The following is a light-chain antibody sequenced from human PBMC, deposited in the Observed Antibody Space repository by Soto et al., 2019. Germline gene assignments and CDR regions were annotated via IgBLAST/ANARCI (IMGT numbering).Light chain of an antibody. Sequence: QSALTQPASVSGSPGQSITISCTGTSSDVGANIFVSWYQQHPGKVPKLMIYTVSSRPSGVSQRFSGSKSGNTASLTISGLQAEYEADYYCSSFTTDSTYVFGTGTKLTVL. V-gene: IGLV2-14*01. CDR2: TVS. CDR3: SSFTTDSTYV. CDR1: SSDVGANIF. J-gene: IGLJ1*01.